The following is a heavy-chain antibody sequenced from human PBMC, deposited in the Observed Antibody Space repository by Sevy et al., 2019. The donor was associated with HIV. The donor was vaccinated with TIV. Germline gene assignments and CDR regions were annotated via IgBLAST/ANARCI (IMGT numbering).Heavy chain of an antibody. Sequence: GGSLRLSCAASGFTFSSYGMHWVRQAPGKGLEWVAVIWYDGSNKYYADSVKGRFTISRDNSKNTLYLQMNSLRAEDTAVYYCGGDSPEAHGSGSYRGGFDPWGQGTLVTVSS. CDR1: GFTFSSYG. V-gene: IGHV3-33*01. J-gene: IGHJ5*02. D-gene: IGHD3-10*01. CDR2: IWYDGSNK. CDR3: GGDSPEAHGSGSYRGGFDP.